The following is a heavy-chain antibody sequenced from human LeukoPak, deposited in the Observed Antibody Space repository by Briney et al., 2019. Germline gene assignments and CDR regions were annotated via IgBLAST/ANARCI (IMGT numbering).Heavy chain of an antibody. CDR3: ARRRHYYDSSGYYSIDY. CDR2: ISAYNGNT. Sequence: ASVKVSCKASGYTFTSYGISWVRQAPGQGLEWMGWISAYNGNTNYAQKLQGRVTMTTDTSTSTAYMELRSLRSDDTAVYYCARRRHYYDSSGYYSIDYWGQGTLVTVSS. CDR1: GYTFTSYG. D-gene: IGHD3-22*01. V-gene: IGHV1-18*01. J-gene: IGHJ4*02.